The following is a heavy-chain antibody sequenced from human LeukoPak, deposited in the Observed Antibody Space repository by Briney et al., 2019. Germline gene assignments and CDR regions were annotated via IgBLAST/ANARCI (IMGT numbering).Heavy chain of an antibody. Sequence: GGSLRLSCAASGFTFSSYAMNWVRQAPGKGLEWISSIRNSTSHIFYADSVKGRFFVSRDNAQNLLFLYMNSLRAEDTAVYYCARVQSSIVMSPIPTFDYWGQGNLVTVSS. V-gene: IGHV3-21*06. CDR2: IRNSTSHI. CDR3: ARVQSSIVMSPIPTFDY. CDR1: GFTFSSYA. D-gene: IGHD2/OR15-2a*01. J-gene: IGHJ4*02.